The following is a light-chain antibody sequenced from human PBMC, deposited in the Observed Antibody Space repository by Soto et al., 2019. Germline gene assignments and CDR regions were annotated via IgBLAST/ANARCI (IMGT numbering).Light chain of an antibody. J-gene: IGLJ1*01. CDR1: SSDVGGYNY. V-gene: IGLV2-8*01. Sequence: QSALTQPPSASGSPGQSVAISCTGTSSDVGGYNYVSWYQQHPGKAPKLMIYEVNKRPSGVPDRFSGSKSGNTASLTVSGLQAEDEAAYYCSSYRTGGSYVFGTGTKVTVL. CDR2: EVN. CDR3: SSYRTGGSYV.